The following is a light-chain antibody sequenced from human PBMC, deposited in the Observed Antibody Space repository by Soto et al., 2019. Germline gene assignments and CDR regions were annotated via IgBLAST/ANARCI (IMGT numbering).Light chain of an antibody. J-gene: IGKJ5*01. Sequence: IQLNQSPSSLSASVGDRGTITCRASQGISSYLGCYQQKPGKAPNLXXYAASTLQSGVPSRFSGGGSGTDFTLTISSLQPEDFANYYCQQLNSYPRITFGQGTRLEIK. CDR3: QQLNSYPRIT. CDR1: QGISSY. CDR2: AAS. V-gene: IGKV1-9*01.